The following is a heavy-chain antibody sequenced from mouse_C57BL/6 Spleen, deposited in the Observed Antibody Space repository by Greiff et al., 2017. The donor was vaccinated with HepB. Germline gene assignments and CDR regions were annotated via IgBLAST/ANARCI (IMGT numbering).Heavy chain of an antibody. CDR3: AILYYDYDGFAY. V-gene: IGHV5-17*01. J-gene: IGHJ3*01. CDR1: GFTFSDYG. Sequence: EVQRVESGGGLVKPGGSLKLSCAASGFTFSDYGMHWVRQAPEKGLEWVAYISSGSSTIYYADTVKGRFTISRDNATNTLFLQMTSLRSEDTAMYYCAILYYDYDGFAYWGQGTLVTVSA. D-gene: IGHD2-4*01. CDR2: ISSGSSTI.